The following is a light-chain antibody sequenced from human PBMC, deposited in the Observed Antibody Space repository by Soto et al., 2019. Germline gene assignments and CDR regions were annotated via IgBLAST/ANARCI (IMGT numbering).Light chain of an antibody. Sequence: SVLTQPPSASGTPGQRVTISCSGSSSNIGSNYVNWYQHLPGTAPKLLIYSDDQRPSGVPDRFSGSKSGTSASLAISGLQSEDEADYFCAAWNDNPNGPGYVFGTGTKATVL. J-gene: IGLJ1*01. CDR1: SSNIGSNY. CDR2: SDD. V-gene: IGLV1-44*01. CDR3: AAWNDNPNGPGYV.